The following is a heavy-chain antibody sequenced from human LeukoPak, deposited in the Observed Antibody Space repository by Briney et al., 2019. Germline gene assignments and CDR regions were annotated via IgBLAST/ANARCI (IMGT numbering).Heavy chain of an antibody. CDR2: INCYNGNT. CDR1: GYTFTNYG. CDR3: ARDQLARDWFDP. V-gene: IGHV1-18*04. D-gene: IGHD3-10*01. Sequence: GASVKVSCKASGYTFTNYGVTWVRQAPGQGLEWIGWINCYNGNTYYEQRLQGRVTMTTDTSTSTAYMELRSLRSDDTAVYFCARDQLARDWFDPWGQGTLVTVSS. J-gene: IGHJ5*02.